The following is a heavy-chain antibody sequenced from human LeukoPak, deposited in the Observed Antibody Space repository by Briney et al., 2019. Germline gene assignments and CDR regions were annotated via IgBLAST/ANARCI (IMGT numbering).Heavy chain of an antibody. V-gene: IGHV3-30*18. D-gene: IGHD5-18*01. J-gene: IGHJ6*02. CDR1: GFTFSSYG. CDR3: AKGDTAMVNYYYYGMDV. Sequence: PGGSLRLSCAASGFTFSSYGMHWVRQAPGKGLEWVAVISYDGSNKYYADSVKGRFTISRDNSKNTLYLRMNSLRAEDTAVYYCAKGDTAMVNYYYYGMDVWGQGTTVTVSS. CDR2: ISYDGSNK.